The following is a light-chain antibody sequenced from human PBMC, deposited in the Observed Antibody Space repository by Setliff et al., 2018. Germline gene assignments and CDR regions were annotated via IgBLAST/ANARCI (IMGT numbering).Light chain of an antibody. V-gene: IGLV2-14*01. CDR1: SSDVGGYNY. J-gene: IGLJ1*01. Sequence: QSVLTQPASVSGSPGQSITISCTGTSSDVGGYNYVSWYQQHPGKAPKLMIYDVSKRPSGVSNRFSGSKSGNTASLTISGLQAEDEADYYCSSYTSSSTFGVFGTGTKV. CDR2: DVS. CDR3: SSYTSSSTFGV.